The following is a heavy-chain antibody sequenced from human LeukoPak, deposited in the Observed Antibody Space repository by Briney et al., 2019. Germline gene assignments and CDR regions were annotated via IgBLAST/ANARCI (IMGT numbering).Heavy chain of an antibody. CDR2: ISSDESST. Sequence: GGSLRLSCAASGFTFSHHWMHWVRQAPGKGLVWVSHISSDESSTTYADSVKGRFTISRDNRKNTLYLQMNSLRVEDPAMYYCTRNPDGRNWFDPWGQGTLVTVSS. V-gene: IGHV3-74*01. J-gene: IGHJ5*02. D-gene: IGHD1-14*01. CDR3: TRNPDGRNWFDP. CDR1: GFTFSHHW.